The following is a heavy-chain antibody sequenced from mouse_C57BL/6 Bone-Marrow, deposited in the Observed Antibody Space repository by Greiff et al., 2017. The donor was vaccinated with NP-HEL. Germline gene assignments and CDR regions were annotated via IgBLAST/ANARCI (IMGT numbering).Heavy chain of an antibody. CDR2: IYPRSGNT. D-gene: IGHD1-1*01. J-gene: IGHJ4*01. CDR3: ARSGYGSSYDYAMDY. V-gene: IGHV1-81*01. CDR1: GYTFTSYG. Sequence: VQLQQSGAELARPGASVKLSCKASGYTFTSYGISWVKPRTGPGLEWIGEIYPRSGNTYYNEKFKGKATLTADKSSSTAYMELRSRTSEDSAVYCCARSGYGSSYDYAMDYWGQGTSVTVSS.